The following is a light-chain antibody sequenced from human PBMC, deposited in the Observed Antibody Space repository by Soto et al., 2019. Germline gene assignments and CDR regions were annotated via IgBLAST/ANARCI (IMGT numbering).Light chain of an antibody. V-gene: IGKV1-9*01. J-gene: IGKJ4*01. CDR2: SAS. Sequence: DIQLTQSPSFLSASLGDTVTITCRASQGISTYLAWYQQKSGKAPKVLIHSASTMQSGVPSRFSGSGSGTEFTLTIRNLQPEDFATYYCQRLNSYVDTFGGGTRVEIK. CDR1: QGISTY. CDR3: QRLNSYVDT.